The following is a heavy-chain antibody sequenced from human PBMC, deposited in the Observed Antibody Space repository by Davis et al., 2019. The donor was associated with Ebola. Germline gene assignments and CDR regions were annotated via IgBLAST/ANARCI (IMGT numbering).Heavy chain of an antibody. V-gene: IGHV4-39*01. Sequence: PSETLSLTCTVSGGSISSGGYYWGWIRQPPGKGLEWIGSIYYSGSTYYNPSLKSRVTISVDTSKNQFSLKLSSVTAADTAVYYCARCGLDFWKGLGAWYYYYMDVWGKGTTVTVSS. CDR1: GGSISSGGYY. CDR2: IYYSGST. CDR3: ARCGLDFWKGLGAWYYYYMDV. D-gene: IGHD3-3*01. J-gene: IGHJ6*03.